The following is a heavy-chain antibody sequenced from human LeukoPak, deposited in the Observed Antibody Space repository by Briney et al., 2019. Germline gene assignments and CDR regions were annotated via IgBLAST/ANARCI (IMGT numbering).Heavy chain of an antibody. V-gene: IGHV3-43D*03. CDR2: ISWDGGST. D-gene: IGHD6-19*01. CDR1: GFTFDDYA. CDR3: AKEGSSGWSDAFDI. Sequence: GGSLRLSCAASGFTFDDYAMHWVRQAPGKGLEWVSLISWDGGSTYYADSVKGRFTISRDNSKNSLYLQMNSLRAEDTALYYCAKEGSSGWSDAFDIWGQGTMVTVSS. J-gene: IGHJ3*02.